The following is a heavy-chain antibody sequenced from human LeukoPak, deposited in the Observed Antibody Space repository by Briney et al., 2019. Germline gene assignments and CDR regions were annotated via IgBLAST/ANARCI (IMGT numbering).Heavy chain of an antibody. Sequence: GGSLRLSCAASGFTFSTYWMSWVRQAPGKGLEWVAHIKQDGSEKYYVDSEKGRFTISRDNAKNSLFLLMNSLRAEDTAVYYCASHGLTYSNYFDYWGQGTLVTVSS. CDR1: GFTFSTYW. V-gene: IGHV3-7*01. CDR3: ASHGLTYSNYFDY. CDR2: IKQDGSEK. D-gene: IGHD4-11*01. J-gene: IGHJ4*02.